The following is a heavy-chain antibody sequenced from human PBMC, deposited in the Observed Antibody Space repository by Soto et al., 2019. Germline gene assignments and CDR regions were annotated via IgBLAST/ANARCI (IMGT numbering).Heavy chain of an antibody. Sequence: GGSLRLSCAASGFTFSSYDMHWVRQATGKGLEWVSAIGTAGDTYYPGSVKGRFTISRENAKNSLYLQMNSLRAGDTAVYYCARARYNWSRAYYFDYWGQGTLVTVSS. CDR3: ARARYNWSRAYYFDY. J-gene: IGHJ4*02. D-gene: IGHD1-20*01. V-gene: IGHV3-13*01. CDR1: GFTFSSYD. CDR2: IGTAGDT.